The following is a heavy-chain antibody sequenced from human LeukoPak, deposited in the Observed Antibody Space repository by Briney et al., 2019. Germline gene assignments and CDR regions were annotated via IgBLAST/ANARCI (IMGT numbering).Heavy chain of an antibody. Sequence: ASVKVSCKASGGTFSSYAISWVRQAPGQGLEWMGRIIPILGIANYAQKFQGRVTITADKSTSTAYMELSSLRSEDTAVYYCARAVAAVSSWFDPWGQGTLVTVSS. CDR1: GGTFSSYA. CDR3: ARAVAAVSSWFDP. J-gene: IGHJ5*02. V-gene: IGHV1-69*04. D-gene: IGHD6-19*01. CDR2: IIPILGIA.